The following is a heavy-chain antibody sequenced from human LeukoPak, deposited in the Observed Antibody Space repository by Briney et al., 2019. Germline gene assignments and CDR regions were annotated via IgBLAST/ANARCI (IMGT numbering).Heavy chain of an antibody. CDR3: AGGYFTSTSCYAAYYYYYGMDV. J-gene: IGHJ6*02. D-gene: IGHD2-2*01. CDR1: GFTFSSYT. CDR2: ISGSGGST. V-gene: IGHV3-23*01. Sequence: GGSLRLSCAASGFTFSSYTMSWVRQAPGKGLEWVSAISGSGGSTYYADSVKGRLTISRDNSKNTLYLQMNSLRAEDTAVYYCAGGYFTSTSCYAAYYYYYGMDVWGQGTTVTVSS.